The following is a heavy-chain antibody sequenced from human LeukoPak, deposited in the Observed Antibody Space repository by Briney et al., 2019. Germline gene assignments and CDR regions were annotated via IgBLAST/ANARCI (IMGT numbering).Heavy chain of an antibody. CDR1: GGSISSGSYY. CDR3: AIASIWYYDILTGYYDY. J-gene: IGHJ4*02. CDR2: IYTSGST. D-gene: IGHD3-9*01. Sequence: PSETLSLTCTASGGSISSGSYYWSWIRQPAGKGLEWIGRIYTSGSTNYNPSLKSRVTISVDTSKNQFSLKLSSVTAADTAVYYCAIASIWYYDILTGYYDYWGQGPLVTVSS. V-gene: IGHV4-61*02.